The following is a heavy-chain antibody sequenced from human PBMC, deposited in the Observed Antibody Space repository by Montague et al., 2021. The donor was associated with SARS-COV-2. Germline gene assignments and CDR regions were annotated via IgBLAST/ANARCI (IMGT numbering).Heavy chain of an antibody. CDR2: FDPADGDT. Sequence: SVKVSCKASGYTLNEVHIHWVRQAPGEGLEWMGSFDPADGDTVYTQKFQGRVTMTEDPSTETAYLELSNLISDDTAVYYCATESIVRVVIYAFAFWGQGTLVTVSS. D-gene: IGHD3-3*02. V-gene: IGHV1-24*01. CDR3: ATESIVRVVIYAFAF. CDR1: GYTLNEVH. J-gene: IGHJ3*01.